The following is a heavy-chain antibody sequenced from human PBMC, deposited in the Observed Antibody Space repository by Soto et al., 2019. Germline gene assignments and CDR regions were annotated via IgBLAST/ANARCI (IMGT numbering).Heavy chain of an antibody. CDR3: ARDNQFLAGLLNSHFDL. CDR2: INGNNGNT. CDR1: GYSFTGYA. D-gene: IGHD1-7*01. V-gene: IGHV1-3*01. J-gene: IGHJ4*02. Sequence: ASVKVSCKASGYSFTGYAMQWVRRAPGQGLEWMGWINGNNGNTKYSQQFQGRVTFSRDTSANTAYMEVRSLRYEDTAVYYCARDNQFLAGLLNSHFDLWRQGTLVIVSS.